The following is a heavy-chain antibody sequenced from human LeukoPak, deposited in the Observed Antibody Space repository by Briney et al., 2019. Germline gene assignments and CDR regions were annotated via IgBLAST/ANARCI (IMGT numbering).Heavy chain of an antibody. V-gene: IGHV4-4*07. J-gene: IGHJ4*02. CDR1: GVSISSYY. CDR3: ARDRVATIGEWFDY. D-gene: IGHD5-12*01. CDR2: IYTSGST. Sequence: PSETLSLTCTVSGVSISSYYWSWIRQPAGKGLEWIGRIYTSGSTNYNPSLKSRVTMSVDTSKNQFSLKLSSVTAADTAVYYCARDRVATIGEWFDYWGQGTLVTVSS.